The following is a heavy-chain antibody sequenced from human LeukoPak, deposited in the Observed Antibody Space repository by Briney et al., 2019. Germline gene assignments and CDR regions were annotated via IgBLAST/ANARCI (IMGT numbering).Heavy chain of an antibody. CDR1: GFTFSNAW. D-gene: IGHD2-15*01. V-gene: IGHV3-15*01. J-gene: IGHJ3*02. CDR2: IKSKTDGGTT. CDR3: VGYCSGGNCPNAFDI. Sequence: PGGSLRLSCAASGFTFSNAWMSWVHQAPGNGLEWLGRIKSKTDGGTTDYAAPVKGRFTISRDDSKNTLYLQMNSLKTEDTAVYYCVGYCSGGNCPNAFDIWGQGTMVTVSS.